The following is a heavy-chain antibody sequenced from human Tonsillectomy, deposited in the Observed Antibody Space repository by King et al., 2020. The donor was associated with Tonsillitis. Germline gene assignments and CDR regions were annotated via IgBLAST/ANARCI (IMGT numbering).Heavy chain of an antibody. Sequence: VQLVEFGAEVKKPGDSLKISCKTSGYSFDNYLVVWVRQMPGKGLEWMGSIHPGGSDIRYSPSFRGQVTISVDRSITTAYLQWTSLKNSDTAIYYCARRTGTTNWFDPWGQGTLVTVSS. CDR2: IHPGGSDI. D-gene: IGHD1-7*01. CDR1: GYSFDNYL. J-gene: IGHJ5*02. CDR3: ARRTGTTNWFDP. V-gene: IGHV5-51*01.